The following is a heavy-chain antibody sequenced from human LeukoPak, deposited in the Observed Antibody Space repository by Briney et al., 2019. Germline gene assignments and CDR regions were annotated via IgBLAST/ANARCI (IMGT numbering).Heavy chain of an antibody. CDR1: GYTLTNYG. D-gene: IGHD3-10*01. J-gene: IGHJ3*02. CDR3: ARDPPRSATIWAFDI. CDR2: TSSYNGQT. V-gene: IGHV1-18*03. Sequence: ASVKVSCKAFGYTLTNYGITWVRQAPGQGLEWMGWTSSYNGQTNYVQKFKGRVAMSADPSTNTAYMELRSLTSDDMAVYYCARDPPRSATIWAFDIWGQGTMVTVSS.